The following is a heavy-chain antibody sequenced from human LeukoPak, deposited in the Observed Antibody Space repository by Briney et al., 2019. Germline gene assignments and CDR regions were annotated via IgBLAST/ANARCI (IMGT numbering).Heavy chain of an antibody. CDR1: GFTFSNYA. CDR3: VRKNRDFNAAFDI. D-gene: IGHD2-21*02. CDR2: ITYSDSST. Sequence: GGSLRLSCAASGFTFSNYAMSWVRQAPGKGLEWVSITYSDSSTNYADSVKGRFTISRDTSQNTLSLQMNSLRAEDTAVYYCVRKNRDFNAAFDIWGQGTVVTVSS. V-gene: IGHV3-23*01. J-gene: IGHJ3*02.